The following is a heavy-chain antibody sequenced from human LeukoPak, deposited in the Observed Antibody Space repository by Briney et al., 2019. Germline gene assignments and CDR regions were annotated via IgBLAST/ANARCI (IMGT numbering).Heavy chain of an antibody. CDR2: SSSGGSTI. J-gene: IGHJ4*02. CDR3: ARGEQDMAPMSIDY. D-gene: IGHD5-24*01. CDR1: GFNFNTYA. V-gene: IGHV3-48*01. Sequence: GGSLRLSCAASGFNFNTYAMNWVRQAPGKGLGWISYSSSGGSTIYYADSVRGRFTISRDNARKSLYLQMNSLRAEDTAVYYCARGEQDMAPMSIDYWGQGTLISVSS.